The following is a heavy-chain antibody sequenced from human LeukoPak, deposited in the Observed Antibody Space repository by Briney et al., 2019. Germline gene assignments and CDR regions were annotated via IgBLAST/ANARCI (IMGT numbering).Heavy chain of an antibody. D-gene: IGHD5-18*01. CDR3: ARRGYRTTLDY. CDR1: GGSFSGYY. Sequence: PSETLSLTCAVYGGSFSGYYWSWIRQPPGKGLEGIGEMKHSGSTNYNPSLKSRVTISVATSKNQFSLKLSSVTAADPAVYYCARRGYRTTLDYWGQGTLVTVSS. V-gene: IGHV4-34*01. J-gene: IGHJ4*02. CDR2: MKHSGST.